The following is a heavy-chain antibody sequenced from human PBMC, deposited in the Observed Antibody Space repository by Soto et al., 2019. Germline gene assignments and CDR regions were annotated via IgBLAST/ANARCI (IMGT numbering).Heavy chain of an antibody. J-gene: IGHJ5*02. CDR1: EFTFSSYN. CDR3: VRMGVVAANLFDP. V-gene: IGHV3-21*01. D-gene: IGHD2-15*01. Sequence: GGSLRLSCAASEFTFSSYNMNWVRQAPGKGLEWVSSISGSSSYIFYADSVKGRFTISRDNAKNSLYLQMNSLRAEDTAVYYCVRMGVVAANLFDPWGQGTLVTVSS. CDR2: ISGSSSYI.